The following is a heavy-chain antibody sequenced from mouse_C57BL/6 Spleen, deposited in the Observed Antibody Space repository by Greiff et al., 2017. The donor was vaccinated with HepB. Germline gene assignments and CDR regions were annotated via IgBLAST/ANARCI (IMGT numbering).Heavy chain of an antibody. CDR3: ARWGNSYYYARDY. CDR2: IRNKANGYTT. Sequence: EVQVVESGGGLVQPGGSLSLSCAASGFTFTDYYMSWVRQPPGKALEWLGFIRNKANGYTTEYSASVKGRFTISRDNSQSILYLQMNALRAEDSATYYGARWGNSYYYARDYWGQGTSVTVSS. J-gene: IGHJ4*01. D-gene: IGHD2-1*01. CDR1: GFTFTDYY. V-gene: IGHV7-3*01.